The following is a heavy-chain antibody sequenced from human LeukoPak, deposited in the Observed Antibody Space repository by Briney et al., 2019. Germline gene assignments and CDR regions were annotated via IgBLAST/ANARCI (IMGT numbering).Heavy chain of an antibody. J-gene: IGHJ6*02. CDR1: GGSISSSIYY. V-gene: IGHV4-39*01. Sequence: SETLSLTCTVSGGSISSSIYYWGWIRQPPGKGLEWIGSIYYSGSTYYNPSLKSRVTISVDTSKNQFSLKLSSVTAADTAVYYCASGYCSSTSCYPPVYYYYGMDVWGQGTTVTVSS. CDR3: ASGYCSSTSCYPPVYYYYGMDV. CDR2: IYYSGST. D-gene: IGHD2-2*01.